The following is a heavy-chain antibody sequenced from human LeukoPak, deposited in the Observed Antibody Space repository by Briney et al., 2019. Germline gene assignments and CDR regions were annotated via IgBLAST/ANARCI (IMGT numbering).Heavy chain of an antibody. CDR2: INPSGAST. J-gene: IGHJ4*02. CDR3: ARENTGGTALDY. D-gene: IGHD2-8*02. V-gene: IGHV3-23*01. CDR1: GFTFSTYA. Sequence: GGSLRLSCAASGFTFSTYALSWVRQAPRKGLEWISTINPSGASTYYADSVKGRFTISRDNSKNTLYLQMNSLRAEDTAVYYCARENTGGTALDYWGQGTLVTVSS.